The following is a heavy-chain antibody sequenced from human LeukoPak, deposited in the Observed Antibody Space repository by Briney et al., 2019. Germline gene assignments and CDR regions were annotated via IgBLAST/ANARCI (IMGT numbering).Heavy chain of an antibody. J-gene: IGHJ3*02. CDR2: ISAYNGNT. V-gene: IGHV1-18*01. CDR3: AREATSSSLDDAFDI. D-gene: IGHD6-13*01. Sequence: ASVKVSCKASGYTFTSYGISWVRQAPGQGLEWMGWISAYNGNTNYAQKLQGRVTMTTDKSTSTAYMELRNLRSDDTAVYYCAREATSSSLDDAFDIWGQGTMVTVSS. CDR1: GYTFTSYG.